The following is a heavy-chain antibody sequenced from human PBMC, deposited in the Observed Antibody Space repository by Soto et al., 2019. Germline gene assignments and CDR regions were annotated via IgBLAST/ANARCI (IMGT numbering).Heavy chain of an antibody. CDR2: IIPIFGTA. CDR3: ARPAPDGDWFDP. V-gene: IGHV1-69*06. Sequence: QVQLVQSGAEVKKPGSTVNVSCKASGGTFRSYAISWVRQAPGQGLEWMGGIIPIFGTANYAQKFQGRVTITADKSTSTAYMELSSLRSEDTAVYYCARPAPDGDWFDPWGQGTLVTVSS. J-gene: IGHJ5*02. CDR1: GGTFRSYA. D-gene: IGHD3-10*01.